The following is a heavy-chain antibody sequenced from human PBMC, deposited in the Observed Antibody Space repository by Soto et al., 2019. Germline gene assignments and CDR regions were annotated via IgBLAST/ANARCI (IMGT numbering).Heavy chain of an antibody. CDR3: AGRSSLASVQVYFGEISNYNWFDP. D-gene: IGHD3-10*01. CDR2: FYHSGST. Sequence: SGTPSPTCTVSKCSLNSALFYLGWVRQPPRKGPEWVWVFYHSGSTYYNPSLQGRVTISVDTSKNQFSLKLSSVTAADTAVYFCAGRSSLASVQVYFGEISNYNWFDPWGQGTLVTVSS. J-gene: IGHJ5*02. CDR1: KCSLNSALFY. V-gene: IGHV4-39*01.